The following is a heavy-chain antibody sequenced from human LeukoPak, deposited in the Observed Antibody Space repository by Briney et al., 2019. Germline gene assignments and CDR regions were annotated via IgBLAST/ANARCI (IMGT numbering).Heavy chain of an antibody. CDR2: ISYTGNT. Sequence: SETLSLTCTVSGGSISTSSYYWGWIRQPPEKGLEWIGSISYTGNTYYNPSLKSRVTISVDTSKNLFSLKLISVTAADTAVYYCARLGAGPTYYDFWSGYSSFYFDYWGQGTLVTVSS. J-gene: IGHJ4*02. CDR3: ARLGAGPTYYDFWSGYSSFYFDY. D-gene: IGHD3-3*01. V-gene: IGHV4-39*01. CDR1: GGSISTSSYY.